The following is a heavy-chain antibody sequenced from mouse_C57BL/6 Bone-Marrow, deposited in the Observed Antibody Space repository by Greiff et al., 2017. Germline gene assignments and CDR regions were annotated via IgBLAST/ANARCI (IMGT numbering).Heavy chain of an antibody. CDR2: INPNNGGT. CDR3: ARRAYGSPFAY. J-gene: IGHJ3*01. Sequence: EVKLMESGPELVKPGASVKMSCKASGFTFTDYNMHWVKQSHGKSLEWIGYINPNNGGTSYTQKFKGKATLTVNKSSSTVYMEIRSLTSEESAVYYCARRAYGSPFAYWGQGTLVTVSA. V-gene: IGHV1-22*01. D-gene: IGHD1-1*01. CDR1: GFTFTDYN.